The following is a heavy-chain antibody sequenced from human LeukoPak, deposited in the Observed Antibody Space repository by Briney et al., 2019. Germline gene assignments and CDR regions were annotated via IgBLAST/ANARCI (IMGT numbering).Heavy chain of an antibody. CDR3: ARDPYCSSSNCSPFDY. CDR2: INPNGGGT. CDR1: VYTCTSYF. V-gene: IGHV1-46*01. Sequence: ASVKVSCKASVYTCTSYFMHWVRQAPGQGLEWMGIINPNGGGTSYAQKFQGRVTMTRDTSTSTVYMELNSLRSDDAAVYYCARDPYCSSSNCSPFDYWGQGTLVTVSS. J-gene: IGHJ4*02. D-gene: IGHD2-2*01.